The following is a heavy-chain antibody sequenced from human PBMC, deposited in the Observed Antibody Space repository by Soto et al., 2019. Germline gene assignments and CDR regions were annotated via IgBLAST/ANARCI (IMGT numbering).Heavy chain of an antibody. Sequence: SETLSLTCAVSGGSISSGGYSWSWIRQPPGKGLEWIGYIYHSGSTYYNPSLKSRVTISVDRSKNQFSLKLSSVTAADTAVYYCAGRVGYCSSTSCHGFWFDPWGQGTLVTVS. CDR2: IYHSGST. V-gene: IGHV4-30-2*01. D-gene: IGHD2-2*01. CDR1: GGSISSGGYS. J-gene: IGHJ5*02. CDR3: AGRVGYCSSTSCHGFWFDP.